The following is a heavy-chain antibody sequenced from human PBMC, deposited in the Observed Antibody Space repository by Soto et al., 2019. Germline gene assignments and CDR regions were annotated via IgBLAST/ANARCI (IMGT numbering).Heavy chain of an antibody. CDR1: GFTFSSYS. Sequence: EVQLVESGGGLVKPGGSLRLSCAASGFTFSSYSMNWVRQAPGKGLDLVSSITSSSSYIYYADSLKGRFTISRDNAKNSLYLPMNSLRAEDTAVYYCAIGSRVSSFDYWGQGTLVTVSS. CDR3: AIGSRVSSFDY. V-gene: IGHV3-21*01. D-gene: IGHD6-19*01. CDR2: ITSSSSYI. J-gene: IGHJ4*02.